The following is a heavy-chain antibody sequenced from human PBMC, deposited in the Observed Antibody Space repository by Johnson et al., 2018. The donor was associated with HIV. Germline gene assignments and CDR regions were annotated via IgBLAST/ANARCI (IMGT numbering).Heavy chain of an antibody. J-gene: IGHJ3*02. CDR1: GFTFSSFA. Sequence: VQLVESGGGVVQPGTSLRLSCAASGFTFSSFAMHWVRQAPGKGLEWVSGIHWNGGSTGYADSVKGRFTISRDNAKNSLYLQMNSLRAEDTALYYCARASAATKGNAFDIWGQGTMVTVSS. V-gene: IGHV3-20*04. D-gene: IGHD1-26*01. CDR2: IHWNGGST. CDR3: ARASAATKGNAFDI.